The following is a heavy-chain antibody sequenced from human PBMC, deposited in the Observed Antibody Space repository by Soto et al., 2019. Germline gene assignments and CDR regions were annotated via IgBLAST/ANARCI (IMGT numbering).Heavy chain of an antibody. D-gene: IGHD6-13*01. CDR1: GYSFTSYW. V-gene: IGHV5-51*01. CDR3: ARLEGESSSWYPVSQLFDY. J-gene: IGHJ4*02. Sequence: PGESLKISCRGSGYSFTSYWIGWVRQMPGKGLEWMGIIYPGDSDTRYSPSFQGQVTISADKSISTAYLQWSSLKASDTAMYYCARLEGESSSWYPVSQLFDYWGQGTLVTVSS. CDR2: IYPGDSDT.